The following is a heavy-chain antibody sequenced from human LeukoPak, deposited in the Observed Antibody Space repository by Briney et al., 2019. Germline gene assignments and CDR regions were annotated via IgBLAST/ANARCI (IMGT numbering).Heavy chain of an antibody. CDR1: GGSISSGDYY. CDR2: IYYSGST. CDR3: ARRIPQWLGFDY. V-gene: IGHV4-30-4*01. D-gene: IGHD6-19*01. Sequence: PSETLSLTCTVSGGSISSGDYYWSWIRQPPGKGLEWIGYIYYSGSTNYNPSLKSRVTISVDTSKNQFSLKLSSVTAADTAVYYCARRIPQWLGFDYWGQGTLVTVSS. J-gene: IGHJ4*02.